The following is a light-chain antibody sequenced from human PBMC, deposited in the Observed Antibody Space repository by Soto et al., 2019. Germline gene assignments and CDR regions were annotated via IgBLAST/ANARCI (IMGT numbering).Light chain of an antibody. Sequence: QSALTQPASVSGSPGQSITISCTGTSSDVGGYNYVSWYQQHPGKAPKLMIYEVSNRPSGVSNRFSGSKSGNTASLTISGLQAEDEADYYCSSYTSIRNLVFGGGTKVTVL. V-gene: IGLV2-14*01. CDR3: SSYTSIRNLV. CDR2: EVS. J-gene: IGLJ2*01. CDR1: SSDVGGYNY.